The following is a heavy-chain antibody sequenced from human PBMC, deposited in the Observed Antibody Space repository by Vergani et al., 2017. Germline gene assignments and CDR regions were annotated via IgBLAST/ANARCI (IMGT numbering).Heavy chain of an antibody. V-gene: IGHV1-2*02. Sequence: QVQLVQSGAEVKKPGAAVKVSCKASGYYFTDNYLHWVRQAPGQGLEWMGRITPQNGGTQYAEKFKGRVTMTRDTSLTTAYMELTSLTSYDTAVYYCVRGGTFDWLSTWGQGTLVTVSS. CDR1: GYYFTDNY. D-gene: IGHD3-9*01. CDR3: VRGGTFDWLST. CDR2: ITPQNGGT. J-gene: IGHJ5*02.